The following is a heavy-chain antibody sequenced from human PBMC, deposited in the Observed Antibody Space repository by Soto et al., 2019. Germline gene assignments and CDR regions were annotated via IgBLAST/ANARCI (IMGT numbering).Heavy chain of an antibody. V-gene: IGHV3-30-3*01. J-gene: IGHJ6*02. CDR2: ISYDGSNK. D-gene: IGHD3-22*01. Sequence: PGGSLRLSCAASGFTFSSYAMHWVRQAPGKGLEWVAVISYDGSNKYYADSVKGRFTISRDNSKNTLYLQMNSLRAEDTAVYYCARDRKGYYDSSGYFNYYYSGMDAWGQGT. CDR1: GFTFSSYA. CDR3: ARDRKGYYDSSGYFNYYYSGMDA.